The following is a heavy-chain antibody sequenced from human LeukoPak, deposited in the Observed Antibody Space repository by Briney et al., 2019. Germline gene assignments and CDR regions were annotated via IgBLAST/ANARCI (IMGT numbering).Heavy chain of an antibody. J-gene: IGHJ6*04. CDR1: GFTFSSYE. Sequence: GGSLRLSCAASGFTFSSYEMNWVRQAPGKGLEWVSYISSSGSTIYYAASVKGRFTISRDNAKNSLYLQMNSLRAEDAAVYYCAELGITMIGGVWGKGTTVTISS. D-gene: IGHD3-10*02. CDR3: AELGITMIGGV. CDR2: ISSSGSTI. V-gene: IGHV3-48*03.